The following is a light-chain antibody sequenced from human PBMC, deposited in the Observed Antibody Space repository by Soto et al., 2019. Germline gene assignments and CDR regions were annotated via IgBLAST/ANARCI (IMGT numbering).Light chain of an antibody. Sequence: DIQMTQSPSSLSASVGDRVTITCLAIQRISSYLNWYQQKPGKAPRLLIYAASTLQSEVPSRFSGSGSGTDFTLTIISLQPEDFAPYYCNQIYGSLTFGGGTKVEI. V-gene: IGKV1-39*01. J-gene: IGKJ4*01. CDR1: QRISSY. CDR3: NQIYGSLT. CDR2: AAS.